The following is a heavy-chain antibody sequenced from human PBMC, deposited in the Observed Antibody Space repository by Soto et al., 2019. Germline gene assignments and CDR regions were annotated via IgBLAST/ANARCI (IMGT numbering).Heavy chain of an antibody. V-gene: IGHV3-30-3*01. CDR2: ISYDGSNK. J-gene: IGHJ3*02. D-gene: IGHD7-27*01. CDR3: VRHPHWGDPLGAFDI. CDR1: GFTFSSYA. Sequence: GGSLRLSCAASGFTFSSYAMHWVRQAPGKGLEWVAVISYDGSNKYYADSVKGRFTISRDNSKNTLYLQMNSLRAEDTAVYYCVRHPHWGDPLGAFDIWGQGTMVTVSS.